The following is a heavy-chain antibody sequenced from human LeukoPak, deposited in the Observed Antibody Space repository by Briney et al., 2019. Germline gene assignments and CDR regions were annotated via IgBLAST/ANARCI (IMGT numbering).Heavy chain of an antibody. V-gene: IGHV4-61*02. D-gene: IGHD7-27*01. CDR3: ARVYWGGCDP. CDR2: IQTSGNT. CDR1: GSYFNTVNHY. J-gene: IGHJ5*02. Sequence: SETLSLPLTGPGSYFNTVNHYWRWLRQSAGKGLEWIGRIQTSGNTNYNPSLKSRVTISLDTSRNHFSLKLSSVTAADTSLYYCARVYWGGCDPWGQGTLVTVSS.